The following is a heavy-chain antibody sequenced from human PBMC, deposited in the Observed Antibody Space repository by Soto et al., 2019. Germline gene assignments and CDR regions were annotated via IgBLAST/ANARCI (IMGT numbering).Heavy chain of an antibody. V-gene: IGHV4-39*01. CDR2: IYYSGST. CDR1: GGSISSSSYY. J-gene: IGHJ6*04. CDR3: ARHKYTIFGVPMDV. D-gene: IGHD3-3*01. Sequence: TLSLTCTVSGGSISSSSYYWGWIRQPPGKGLEWIGSIYYSGSTYYNPSLKSRVTISVDTSKNQFSLKLSSVTAADTAVYYCARHKYTIFGVPMDVWGKGTTVTVSS.